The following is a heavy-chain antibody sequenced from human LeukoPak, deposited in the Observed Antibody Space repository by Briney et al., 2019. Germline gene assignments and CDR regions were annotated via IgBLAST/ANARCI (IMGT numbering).Heavy chain of an antibody. J-gene: IGHJ5*02. V-gene: IGHV4-4*09. Sequence: SETLSLTCTVSGGSISSYYWSWIQKPPGKGLEWIGYIYTSGSTNYNPSLKSRVTISVDTSKNQFSLKLSSVTAADTAVYYCARAELLNWFDPWGQGTLVTVSS. CDR3: ARAELLNWFDP. CDR1: GGSISSYY. CDR2: IYTSGST. D-gene: IGHD1-26*01.